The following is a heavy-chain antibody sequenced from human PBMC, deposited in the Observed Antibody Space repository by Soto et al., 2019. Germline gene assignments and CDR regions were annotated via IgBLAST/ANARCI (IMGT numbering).Heavy chain of an antibody. CDR2: INHSGIT. V-gene: IGHV4-34*01. D-gene: IGHD3-3*01. CDR3: AMSPVRFSTFYHYMDV. CDR1: GGSFSGYY. J-gene: IGHJ6*03. Sequence: QVQLQQWGAGLLKPSETLSLTCTVYGGSFSGYYWSWIRQPTGKGLEWIGEINHSGITNYNPSLNSRVIISADTSKNQFSLKLSSVTAADAAVYYCAMSPVRFSTFYHYMDVWGKGTTVTVSS.